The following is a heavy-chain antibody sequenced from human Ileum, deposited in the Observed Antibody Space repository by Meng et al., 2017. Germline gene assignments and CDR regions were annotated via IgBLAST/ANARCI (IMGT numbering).Heavy chain of an antibody. V-gene: IGHV1-2*06. Sequence: QVQLVQSGAEVKKPGASVKFSFKASVYTFTGYYMHWVRQAPGQGLEWLGRINPNSGGTNYAQKFQGRVTMTRDTSISTAYMELSRLRSDDTAVYYCARDLGGYYDSSGYYAGYYFDYWGQGTLVTVSS. CDR1: VYTFTGYY. J-gene: IGHJ4*02. CDR3: ARDLGGYYDSSGYYAGYYFDY. D-gene: IGHD3-22*01. CDR2: INPNSGGT.